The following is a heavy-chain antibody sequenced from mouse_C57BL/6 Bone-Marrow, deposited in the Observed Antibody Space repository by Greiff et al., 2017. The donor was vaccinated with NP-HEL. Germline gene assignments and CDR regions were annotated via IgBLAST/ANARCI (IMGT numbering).Heavy chain of an antibody. Sequence: QVQLQQPGAELVKPGASVKMSCKASGYTFTSYWITWVKQRPGQGLEWIGDIYPGSGSTNYNEKFKSKATLTVDTSSSTAYMQLSSLTSEDSAFYYCARSILITTVGFAYWGQGTLVTVSA. D-gene: IGHD1-1*01. CDR1: GYTFTSYW. J-gene: IGHJ3*01. CDR2: IYPGSGST. CDR3: ARSILITTVGFAY. V-gene: IGHV1-55*01.